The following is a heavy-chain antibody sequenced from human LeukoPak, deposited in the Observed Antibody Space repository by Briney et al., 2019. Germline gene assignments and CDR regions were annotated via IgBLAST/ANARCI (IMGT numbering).Heavy chain of an antibody. V-gene: IGHV4-59*01. Sequence: PSETLSLTCTVSGGSISNYWSWIRQPPGKGLEWIGYIYYSGSTNYNPSLKSRVTISVDTSKNQFSLKLSSVTAADTAVYYCARGGYYDSSGYYPGYYFDYWGQGTLVTVSS. CDR1: GGSISNY. CDR2: IYYSGST. CDR3: ARGGYYDSSGYYPGYYFDY. D-gene: IGHD3-22*01. J-gene: IGHJ4*02.